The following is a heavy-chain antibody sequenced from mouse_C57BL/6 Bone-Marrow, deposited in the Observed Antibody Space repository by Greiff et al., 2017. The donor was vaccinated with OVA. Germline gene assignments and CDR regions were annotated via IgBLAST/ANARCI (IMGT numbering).Heavy chain of an antibody. J-gene: IGHJ3*01. Sequence: EVHLVESGEGLVKPGGSLKLSCAASGFTFSSYAMSWVRQTPEKRLEWVAYISSGGDYIYYADTVKGRFTISRDNARNTLYLQMSSLKSEDTAMYYCTRVYYSNPWFAYWGQGTLVTVSA. CDR3: TRVYYSNPWFAY. CDR2: ISSGGDYI. CDR1: GFTFSSYA. V-gene: IGHV5-9-1*02. D-gene: IGHD2-5*01.